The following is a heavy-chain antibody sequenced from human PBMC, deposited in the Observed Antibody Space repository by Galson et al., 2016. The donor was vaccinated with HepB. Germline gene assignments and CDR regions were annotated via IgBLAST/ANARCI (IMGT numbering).Heavy chain of an antibody. D-gene: IGHD3-10*01. V-gene: IGHV2-5*02. CDR2: IYWDDDK. Sequence: PALVKPTQTLTLTCTFSGFSLSTSGMGVAWIRQPPGKALEWLALIYWDDDKRYSPSLKSRLTITKDTSKKQVVLTMTNMDPVDTATYYCAHNDYYGATGRGWFDPWGQGTLVTVSS. CDR1: GFSLSTSGMG. CDR3: AHNDYYGATGRGWFDP. J-gene: IGHJ5*02.